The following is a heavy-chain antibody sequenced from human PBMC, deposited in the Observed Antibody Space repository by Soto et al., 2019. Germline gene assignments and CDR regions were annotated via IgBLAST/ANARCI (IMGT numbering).Heavy chain of an antibody. J-gene: IGHJ5*02. CDR2: ISGGGGTT. Sequence: LRLSCAASGFTFNSYAMSWVRQAPGKGLEWVSSISGGGGTTYYADSVKGRFTISRDNSKNTLYLQMNSLRAEDTAIYYCAKDLGGYLFDPWGQGTLVTVSS. V-gene: IGHV3-23*01. CDR1: GFTFNSYA. CDR3: AKDLGGYLFDP. D-gene: IGHD3-16*01.